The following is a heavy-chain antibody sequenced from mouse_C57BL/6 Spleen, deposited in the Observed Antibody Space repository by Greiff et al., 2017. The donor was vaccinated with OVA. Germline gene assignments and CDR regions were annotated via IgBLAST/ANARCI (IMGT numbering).Heavy chain of an antibody. CDR2: IDPSDSYT. CDR1: GYTFTSYW. CDR3: ARSIYYDYLYYAMDY. Sequence: QVQLKQPGAELVMPGASVKLSCKASGYTFTSYWMHWVKQRPGQGLEWIGEIDPSDSYTNYNQKFKGKSTLTVDKSSSTAYMQLSSLTSEDSAVYYCARSIYYDYLYYAMDYWGQGTSVTVSS. J-gene: IGHJ4*01. V-gene: IGHV1-69*01. D-gene: IGHD2-4*01.